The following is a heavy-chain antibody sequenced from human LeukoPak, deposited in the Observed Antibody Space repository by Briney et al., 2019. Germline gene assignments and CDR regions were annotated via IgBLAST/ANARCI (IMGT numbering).Heavy chain of an antibody. CDR1: GGSFSGYY. J-gene: IGHJ6*02. Sequence: KPSETLSLTCAVYGGSFSGYYWSWIRQPPGKGLEWIGEINHSGSTNYNPSLKSRVTISVDTSKNQFSLKLSSVTAADTAVYYCARDRGFTMVRGVIIPNYYYYGMDVWGQGTTVTVSS. CDR2: INHSGST. V-gene: IGHV4-34*09. CDR3: ARDRGFTMVRGVIIPNYYYYGMDV. D-gene: IGHD3-10*01.